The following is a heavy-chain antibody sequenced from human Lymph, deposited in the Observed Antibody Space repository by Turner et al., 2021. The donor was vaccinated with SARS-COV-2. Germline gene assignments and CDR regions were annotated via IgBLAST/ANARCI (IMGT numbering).Heavy chain of an antibody. CDR2: ISYDGSNK. CDR1: GFTFSSSG. D-gene: IGHD3-3*01. V-gene: IGHV3-30*18. Sequence: QVPLVESGGGVVQPGGSLRLPCAASGFTFSSSGMHWGRQAPGKGLEWVAVISYDGSNKYYADSVKGRFTISRDNTKKTLYLQMNSLRAEDTAVYYCAKVRSIFGVVIGGMDVWGQGTTVTVSS. J-gene: IGHJ6*02. CDR3: AKVRSIFGVVIGGMDV.